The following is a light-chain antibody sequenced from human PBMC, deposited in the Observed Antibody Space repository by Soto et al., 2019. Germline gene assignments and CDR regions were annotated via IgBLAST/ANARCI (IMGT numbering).Light chain of an antibody. V-gene: IGKV3-20*01. CDR2: DAS. CDR3: QQYGRSRLT. J-gene: IGKJ4*01. CDR1: QSVSSNK. Sequence: EIVLTQSPGTLSLSPGERATLSCRASQSVSSNKLAWYQQKPGQAPRLLIYDASSRATDIPDRFSGSGSGTDFTVTISRLEPEDFALYYCQQYGRSRLTFGGGTKVEIK.